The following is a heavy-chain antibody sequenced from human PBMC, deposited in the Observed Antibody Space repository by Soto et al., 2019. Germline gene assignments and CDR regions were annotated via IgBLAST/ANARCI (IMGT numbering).Heavy chain of an antibody. J-gene: IGHJ6*03. CDR2: IYSGGST. CDR1: GITVSSNY. CDR3: ARAAYYSYSKDV. Sequence: PGGSLRLSCAASGITVSSNYMNWVRQAPGKGLEWVAVIYSGGSTYYADSVKGRFTISRDTSRNTLYLQVNSLRAEDTAVYYCARAAYYSYSKDVWGKGTTVTVSS. V-gene: IGHV3-66*01.